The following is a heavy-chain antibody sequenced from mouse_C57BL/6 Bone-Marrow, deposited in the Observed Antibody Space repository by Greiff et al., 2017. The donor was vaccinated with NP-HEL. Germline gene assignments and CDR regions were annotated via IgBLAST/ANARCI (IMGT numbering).Heavy chain of an antibody. CDR2: IDPSDSYT. CDR1: GYTFTSYW. D-gene: IGHD2-1*01. Sequence: QVQLQQPGAELVKPGASVKLSCKASGYTFTSYWMQWVKQRPGQGLEWIGEIDPSDSYTNYNQKFKGKATLTVDTSSSTAYMQLSSLTSEDSAVYDCARGGSTPMDYWGQGTSVTVSS. J-gene: IGHJ4*01. CDR3: ARGGSTPMDY. V-gene: IGHV1-50*01.